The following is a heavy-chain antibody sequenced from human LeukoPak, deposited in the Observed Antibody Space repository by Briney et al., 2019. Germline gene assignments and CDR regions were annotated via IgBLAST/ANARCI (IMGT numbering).Heavy chain of an antibody. J-gene: IGHJ4*02. D-gene: IGHD6-13*01. CDR2: IRSSSNYI. CDR1: GFTFSSYS. CDR3: ARATGYDATFDY. Sequence: GGSLRLSCAASGFTFSSYSMNWVRQAPGKGLEWVSSIRSSSNYIYYEDSMKGRFTISRDNAKNSLYLQMNSLRGEDTAVYFCARATGYDATFDYWGQGTLVTVSS. V-gene: IGHV3-21*01.